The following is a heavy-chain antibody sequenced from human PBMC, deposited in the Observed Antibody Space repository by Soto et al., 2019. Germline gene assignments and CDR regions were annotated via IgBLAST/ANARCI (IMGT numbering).Heavy chain of an antibody. CDR1: GFTFSDYY. CDR2: ISSSSSTI. CDR3: ARGGDYYDSSGYYPFDY. V-gene: IGHV3-11*01. D-gene: IGHD3-22*01. Sequence: GGSLRLSCAASGFTFSDYYMTWIRQAPGKGLESVSYISSSSSTIFYSDSVKGRFTISRDNAKNSLYLQMNSLRAEDTAVYYCARGGDYYDSSGYYPFDYWGQGTLVTVSS. J-gene: IGHJ4*02.